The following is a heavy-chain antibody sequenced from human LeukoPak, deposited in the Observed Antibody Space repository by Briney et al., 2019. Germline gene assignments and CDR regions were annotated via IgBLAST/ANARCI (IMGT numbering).Heavy chain of an antibody. CDR3: AKTLLRFLEYQFDY. CDR2: IRYDGSSK. J-gene: IGHJ4*02. CDR1: GFTFSSYG. Sequence: GGSLRLSCAASGFTFSSYGMHWVRQAPGKGLEWVAFIRYDGSSKYYADSVKGRFTISRDSSKNTLYLQMNSLRAEDTAVYYCAKTLLRFLEYQFDYWGQGTLVTVSS. D-gene: IGHD3-3*01. V-gene: IGHV3-30*02.